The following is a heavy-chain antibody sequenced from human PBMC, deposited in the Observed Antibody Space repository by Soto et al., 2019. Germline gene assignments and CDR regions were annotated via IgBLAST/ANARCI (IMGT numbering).Heavy chain of an antibody. J-gene: IGHJ5*02. CDR2: IYYSGST. V-gene: IGHV4-59*01. CDR3: ARVKGGSGSSPSFXP. D-gene: IGHD3-10*01. CDR1: GGSISSYY. Sequence: SETLSLTCTVSGGSISSYYWSWIRQPPGKGLEWIGYIYYSGSTNYNPSLKSRVTISVDTSKNQFSLKLSSVTAADTAVYYCARVKGGSGSSPSFXPWGQGTLVTVSS.